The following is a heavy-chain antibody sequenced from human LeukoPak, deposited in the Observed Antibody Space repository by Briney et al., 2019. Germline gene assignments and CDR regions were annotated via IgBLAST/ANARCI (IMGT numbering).Heavy chain of an antibody. CDR1: GYTFTSYG. V-gene: IGHV1-18*01. CDR3: ARDRGSGWSRYYYYMDV. D-gene: IGHD6-19*01. CDR2: ISAYNGNT. Sequence: ASVKVSCKASGYTFTSYGISWVRQAPGQGLEWMGWISAYNGNTNYAQKLQGRVTMTTDTSTSTAYMELRSLRSDDTAVYYRARDRGSGWSRYYYYMDVWGKGTTVTVSS. J-gene: IGHJ6*03.